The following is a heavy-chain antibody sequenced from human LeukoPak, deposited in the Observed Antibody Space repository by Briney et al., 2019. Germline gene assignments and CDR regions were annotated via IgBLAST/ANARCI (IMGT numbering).Heavy chain of an antibody. J-gene: IGHJ4*02. CDR3: ARAGLPAKTKFDS. CDR1: GYAVTIYD. Sequence: GSSVTLSCNASGYAVTIYDVNLFRQATGHALGWMGWMNPNSGHTGYAQKSHGRVTMTRNTPMSTAYMELSSPRSEGTAVYYCARAGLPAKTKFDSWGQGTLVTVSS. CDR2: MNPNSGHT. D-gene: IGHD6-19*01. V-gene: IGHV1-8*01.